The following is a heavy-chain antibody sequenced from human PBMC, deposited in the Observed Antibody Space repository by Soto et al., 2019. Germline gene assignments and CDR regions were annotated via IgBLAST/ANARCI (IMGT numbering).Heavy chain of an antibody. D-gene: IGHD6-19*01. J-gene: IGHJ4*02. V-gene: IGHV3-30*18. CDR3: ANLRGFPAVAGRPIDY. CDR2: ISYDGSNK. CDR1: GFTFSSYG. Sequence: LRLSCAASGFTFSSYGMHWVRQAPGKGLEWVAVISYDGSNKYYADSVKGRFTISRDNSKNTLYLQMNSLRAEDTAVYYCANLRGFPAVAGRPIDYWGQGTLVTVSS.